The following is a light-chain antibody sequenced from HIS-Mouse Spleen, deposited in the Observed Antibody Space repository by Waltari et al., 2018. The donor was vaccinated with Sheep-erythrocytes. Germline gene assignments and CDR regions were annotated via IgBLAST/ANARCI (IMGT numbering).Light chain of an antibody. V-gene: IGKV3-20*01. CDR1: QSVSSSY. CDR2: GAS. J-gene: IGKJ1*01. CDR3: QQYGSSPRT. Sequence: EIVLTQSPGTLSLSPGERATLSCRASQSVSSSYLAWYKQKPGQAPRLLIYGASSRATGFPDRFSGSGSGTDFTLTISRLEPEDFAVYYCQQYGSSPRTFGQGTKVEIK.